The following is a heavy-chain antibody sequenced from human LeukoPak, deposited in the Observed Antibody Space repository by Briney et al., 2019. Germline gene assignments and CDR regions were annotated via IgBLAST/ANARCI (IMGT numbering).Heavy chain of an antibody. D-gene: IGHD4-17*01. Sequence: GSCGITYYPYSVQGRFTIYRENSKNSMYMQMNSLRAAHTAVYYCAKNFYGYFLYYYYMDVWCKGTTVTVSS. CDR3: AKNFYGYFLYYYYMDV. V-gene: IGHV3-23*01. J-gene: IGHJ6*03. CDR2: GSCGIT.